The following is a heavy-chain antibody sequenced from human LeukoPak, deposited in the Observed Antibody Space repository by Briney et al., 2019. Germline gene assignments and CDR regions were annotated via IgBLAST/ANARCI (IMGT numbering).Heavy chain of an antibody. Sequence: GGSLRLSCAASGFTFSTYSMNWVRQAPGKGLEWLSTISGSRRYIYFADSVRSRFTISRDNANNSRYLQMNSLRAEDTAVYYCARRLNNGDYGNDYWGQGTLVTVSS. CDR3: ARRLNNGDYGNDY. CDR1: GFTFSTYS. V-gene: IGHV3-21*01. CDR2: ISGSRRYI. D-gene: IGHD4-17*01. J-gene: IGHJ4*02.